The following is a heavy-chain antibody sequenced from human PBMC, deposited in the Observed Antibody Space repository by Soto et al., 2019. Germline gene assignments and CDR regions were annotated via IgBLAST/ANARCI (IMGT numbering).Heavy chain of an antibody. V-gene: IGHV3-30*18. CDR2: ISYDGSER. CDR3: AKDLVEYCSGGSCFFRGMDY. J-gene: IGHJ4*02. CDR1: GFTFSTYA. Sequence: HPGGSLRLSCAASGFTFSTYAMHWVRQAPGKGLEWVAVISYDGSERYYADSVKGRFTISRDNSKNTLYLQLNSLRAEDTAVYYCAKDLVEYCSGGSCFFRGMDYWGQGTLVTVSS. D-gene: IGHD2-15*01.